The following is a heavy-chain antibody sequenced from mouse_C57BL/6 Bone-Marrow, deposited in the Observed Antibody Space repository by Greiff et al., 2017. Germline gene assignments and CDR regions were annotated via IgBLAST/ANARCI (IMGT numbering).Heavy chain of an antibody. Sequence: EVHLVESGEGLVKPGGSLKLSCAVSGFSFSSYAMTWVRQTPEKRLEWVAYISSGGDYIYSADTVNGRFTISSDNARNTLHLQMSSLESEDTAMYYCTRGLLGFDYGGQGTTLTVSS. D-gene: IGHD4-1*01. J-gene: IGHJ2*01. V-gene: IGHV5-9-1*02. CDR2: ISSGGDYI. CDR1: GFSFSSYA. CDR3: TRGLLGFDY.